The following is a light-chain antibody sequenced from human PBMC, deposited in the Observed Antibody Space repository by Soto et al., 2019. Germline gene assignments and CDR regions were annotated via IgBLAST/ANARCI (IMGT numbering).Light chain of an antibody. V-gene: IGKV3-11*01. CDR2: DAS. CDR1: QTVSTF. J-gene: IGKJ1*01. CDR3: QQRSGWPT. Sequence: EIVLTQSPDTLSLSPGERATLSCRASQTVSTFLAWYQQKPGQAPRLIVYDASKRAPGIRARFIGSGSGTDFTLTVSSLEPEDFALYYCQQRSGWPTFGQGTKVEI.